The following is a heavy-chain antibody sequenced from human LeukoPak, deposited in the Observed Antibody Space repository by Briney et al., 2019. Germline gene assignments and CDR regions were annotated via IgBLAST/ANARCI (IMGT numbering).Heavy chain of an antibody. CDR2: ISSSSSYI. V-gene: IGHV3-21*01. D-gene: IGHD4-11*01. CDR1: GFTFSSYS. CDR3: ARGGTTVTTIFFDY. Sequence: GGSLRLSCAASGFTFSSYSMNWVRQAPGKGLEWVSSISSSSSYIYYADSVKGRFTISRDNAKNSLYLQMNSLRAEDTAVYYCARGGTTVTTIFFDYWGQGTLVTVSS. J-gene: IGHJ4*02.